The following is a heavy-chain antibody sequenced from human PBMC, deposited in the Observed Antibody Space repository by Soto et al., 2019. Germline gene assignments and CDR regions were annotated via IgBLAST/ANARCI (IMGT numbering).Heavy chain of an antibody. CDR2: ISYDGSNK. CDR1: GFTFSSYG. J-gene: IGHJ4*02. V-gene: IGHV3-30*18. D-gene: IGHD4-17*01. Sequence: QVQLVESGGGVVQPGRSLRLSCAASGFTFSSYGMHWVRQAPGKGLEWVAVISYDGSNKYYADSVKGRFTISRDNSKNTLYLQINSLRAEDTAVYYCAKASDYGAYALDYWGQGTLVTVSS. CDR3: AKASDYGAYALDY.